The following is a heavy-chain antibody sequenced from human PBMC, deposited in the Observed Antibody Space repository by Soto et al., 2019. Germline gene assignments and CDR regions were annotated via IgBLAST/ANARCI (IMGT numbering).Heavy chain of an antibody. D-gene: IGHD6-13*01. CDR2: ISGSGGST. Sequence: GGSLRLSCAASGFTFSGYAMSWVRQAPGKGLERVSAISGSGGSTYYADSVKGRFTISRDNSKNTLYLQMNSLRAEDTAVYYCAKEIAAAGKRPRYYYYYGMDVWGQGTTVTVSS. V-gene: IGHV3-23*01. J-gene: IGHJ6*02. CDR3: AKEIAAAGKRPRYYYYYGMDV. CDR1: GFTFSGYA.